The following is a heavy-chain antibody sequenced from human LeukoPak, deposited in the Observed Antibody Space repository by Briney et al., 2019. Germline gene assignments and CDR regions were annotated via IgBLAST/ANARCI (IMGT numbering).Heavy chain of an antibody. CDR1: GYTFTGYY. V-gene: IGHV1-2*02. J-gene: IGHJ4*02. CDR3: ARGNQGIVVVPAAIRV. CDR2: INPNSGGT. Sequence: ASVKVSCKASGYTFTGYYMHWVRQAPGQGLEWMGWINPNSGGTNYAQKFQGRVTMTRDTSISTAYMELSRLRSDDTAVYYCARGNQGIVVVPAAIRVWGQGTLVTVSS. D-gene: IGHD2-2*01.